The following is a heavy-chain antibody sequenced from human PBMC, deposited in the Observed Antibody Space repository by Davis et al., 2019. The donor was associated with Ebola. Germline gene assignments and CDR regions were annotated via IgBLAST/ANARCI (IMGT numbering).Heavy chain of an antibody. CDR3: ARVRDWGRTFDY. CDR2: IYYSGST. J-gene: IGHJ4*02. D-gene: IGHD7-27*01. CDR1: GFTFSSYW. Sequence: MPGGSLRLSCAASGFTFSSYWMSWVRQAPGKGLEWIGSIYYSGSTYYNPSLKSRVTISVDTSKNQFSLKLSSVTAADTAVYYCARVRDWGRTFDYWGQGTLVTVSS. V-gene: IGHV4-39*01.